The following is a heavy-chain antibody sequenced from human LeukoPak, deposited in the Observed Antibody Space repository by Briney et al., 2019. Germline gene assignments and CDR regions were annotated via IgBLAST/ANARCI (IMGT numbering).Heavy chain of an antibody. CDR3: ARGGRWELPRPYAFDI. Sequence: PSETLSLTCAVSGGSIRSSNWWSWVRQPPGKGLEWIGEIYYSGSTNYNPSLKSRVTISVDKSKNQFSLKLSSVTAADTAVYYCARGGRWELPRPYAFDIWGQGTMVTVSS. CDR1: GGSIRSSNW. J-gene: IGHJ3*02. V-gene: IGHV4-4*02. D-gene: IGHD1-26*01. CDR2: IYYSGST.